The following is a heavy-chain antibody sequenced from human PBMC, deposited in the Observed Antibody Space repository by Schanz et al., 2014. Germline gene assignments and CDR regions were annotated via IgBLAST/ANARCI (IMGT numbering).Heavy chain of an antibody. Sequence: DVHLLESGGGLVQPGGSLRLSCAASEFTFSTDAMSWVRQAPGKGLEWLSVISASGGYTYYADSVKGRFTISRDNSKNTLYLQMKSLRAEDTAVYYCAKSLESCPGGRCSRGYFDYWGQGTLVTVSS. V-gene: IGHV3-23*01. D-gene: IGHD2-8*02. J-gene: IGHJ4*02. CDR3: AKSLESCPGGRCSRGYFDY. CDR2: ISASGGYT. CDR1: EFTFSTDA.